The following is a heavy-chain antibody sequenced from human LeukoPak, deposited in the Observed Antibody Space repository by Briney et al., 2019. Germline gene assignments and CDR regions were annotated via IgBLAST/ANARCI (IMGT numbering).Heavy chain of an antibody. CDR1: GYRFTSYW. J-gene: IGHJ3*02. D-gene: IGHD4-23*01. V-gene: IGHV5-51*01. CDR3: ARLRRMVVTSSAPADAFVI. Sequence: GESLKISFKGSGYRFTSYWIGWVRQMPGKGLEWMGIIYPGDSDTRYSPSFQGQVTISADKSLSTAYLQWSSPKASDTAMYYCARLRRMVVTSSAPADAFVIWGQGTMVTVSS. CDR2: IYPGDSDT.